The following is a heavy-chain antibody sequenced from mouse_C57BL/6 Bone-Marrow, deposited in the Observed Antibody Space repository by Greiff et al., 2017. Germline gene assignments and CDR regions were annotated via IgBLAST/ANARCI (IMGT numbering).Heavy chain of an antibody. D-gene: IGHD1-1*01. CDR3: AREPRSSPRWYFDV. CDR1: GYAFSSYW. Sequence: QVQLQQSGAELVKPGASVKISCKASGYAFSSYWMNWVKQRPGKGLEWIGQIYPGDGDTNYNGKFKGKATLTAVKSSSTAYMQLSSLTSEDSAVYFCAREPRSSPRWYFDVWGTGTTVTVSS. V-gene: IGHV1-80*01. J-gene: IGHJ1*03. CDR2: IYPGDGDT.